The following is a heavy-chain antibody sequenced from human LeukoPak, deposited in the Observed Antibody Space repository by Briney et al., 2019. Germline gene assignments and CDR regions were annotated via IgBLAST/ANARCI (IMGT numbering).Heavy chain of an antibody. J-gene: IGHJ4*02. CDR1: GGTFSSYA. CDR3: ARYLRGCSGGGCYVY. V-gene: IGHV1-69*15. Sequence: KVSCKASGGTFSSYAISWVRQAPGQGLEWMGRIIPIFGTANYAQKFQGRVTITADESTSTAYMELSSLRSEDTAVYYCARYLRGCSGGGCYVYWGQGTLVTVSS. D-gene: IGHD2-15*01. CDR2: IIPIFGTA.